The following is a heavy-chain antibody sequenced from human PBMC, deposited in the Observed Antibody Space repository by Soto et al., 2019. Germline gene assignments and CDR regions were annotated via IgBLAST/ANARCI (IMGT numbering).Heavy chain of an antibody. Sequence: EVQLVESGGDLVQPGGSLRLSCAASGFTVSSNYMSWVRQAPGKGLEWISIIYSAGNTYYADSVKGRFTISRDNPKNTLYLQMNSLGAEDTAVYYCARDFVVGGPTINYYYGMDVWGQGTTVTVSS. V-gene: IGHV3-66*01. J-gene: IGHJ6*02. CDR2: IYSAGNT. CDR3: ARDFVVGGPTINYYYGMDV. D-gene: IGHD1-26*01. CDR1: GFTVSSNY.